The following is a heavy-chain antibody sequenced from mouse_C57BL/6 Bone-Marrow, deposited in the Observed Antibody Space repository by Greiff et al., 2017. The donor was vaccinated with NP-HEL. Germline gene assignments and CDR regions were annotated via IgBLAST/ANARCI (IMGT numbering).Heavy chain of an antibody. CDR2: IYPGSGNT. V-gene: IGHV1-76*01. Sequence: QVQLQQSGAELVRPGASVKLSCKASGYTFTDYYINWVKQRPGQGLEWIARIYPGSGNTYYNEKFKGKATLTAEKSSSTAYMQLSSLTSEDSAVYFCARGGTCYYFAYWGQGTTPPVSS. D-gene: IGHD3-3*01. CDR1: GYTFTDYY. CDR3: ARGGTCYYFAY. J-gene: IGHJ2*01.